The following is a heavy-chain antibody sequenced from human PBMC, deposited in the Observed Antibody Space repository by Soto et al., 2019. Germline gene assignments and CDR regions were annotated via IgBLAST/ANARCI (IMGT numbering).Heavy chain of an antibody. Sequence: ETLSLTCTVSGGSISSYYWSWIRQPPGKGLEWIGYIYYSGSTNYNPSLKSRVTISVDTSKNQFSLKLSSVTAADTAVYYCARAGVTIFGVVTVPPYMDVWGKGTTVTVS. D-gene: IGHD3-3*01. V-gene: IGHV4-59*01. CDR2: IYYSGST. J-gene: IGHJ6*03. CDR3: ARAGVTIFGVVTVPPYMDV. CDR1: GGSISSYY.